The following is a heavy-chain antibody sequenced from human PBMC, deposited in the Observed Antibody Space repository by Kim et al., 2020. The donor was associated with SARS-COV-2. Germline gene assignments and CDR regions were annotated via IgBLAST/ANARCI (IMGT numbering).Heavy chain of an antibody. CDR3: AKSMVRGGLGRYLFDY. J-gene: IGHJ4*02. D-gene: IGHD3-10*01. Sequence: GGSLRLSCAASGFTFSSYGMHWVRQAPGKGLEWVAVISYDGSNKYYADSVKGRFTISRDNSKNTLYLQMNSLRAEDTAVYYCAKSMVRGGLGRYLFDYWGQGTLVTVSS. CDR2: ISYDGSNK. CDR1: GFTFSSYG. V-gene: IGHV3-30*18.